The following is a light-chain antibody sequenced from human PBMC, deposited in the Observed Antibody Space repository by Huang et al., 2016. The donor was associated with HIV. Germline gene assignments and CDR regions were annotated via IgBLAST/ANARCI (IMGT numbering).Light chain of an antibody. CDR2: GPS. Sequence: EVVMTQSPATLSVSPGERATLSCRASQSVNSNLAWYQQKPGQAPRLRIYGPSTRAPGIPARFSGSGSGTEFTLTISSLESEDFAVYYCQQYKDWPRTFGQGTKVEIK. CDR3: QQYKDWPRT. CDR1: QSVNSN. V-gene: IGKV3-15*01. J-gene: IGKJ1*01.